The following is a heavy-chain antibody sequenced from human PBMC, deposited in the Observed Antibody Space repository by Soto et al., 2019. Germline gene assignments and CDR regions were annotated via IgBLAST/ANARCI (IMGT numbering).Heavy chain of an antibody. J-gene: IGHJ5*02. Sequence: QVQLVQSGAEVKNPGASVKVSCKASGYTFSSFGISWVRQAPGQGLEWMGWVSGYNGDTRYVQRFQDTLTMITDTHTSTAYMELRSLRSDDTTVYFCARTVIGLITFGEAIAPLGHWGQGTLVAVSS. D-gene: IGHD3-16*02. CDR2: VSGYNGDT. V-gene: IGHV1-18*01. CDR3: ARTVIGLITFGEAIAPLGH. CDR1: GYTFSSFG.